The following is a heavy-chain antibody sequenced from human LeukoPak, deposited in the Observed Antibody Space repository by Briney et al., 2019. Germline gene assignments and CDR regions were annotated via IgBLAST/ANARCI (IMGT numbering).Heavy chain of an antibody. J-gene: IGHJ3*02. D-gene: IGHD3-22*01. Sequence: SETLSLTCTVSGGSISTYYWSWIRQPPGKGLEWIGYIYYSGSTKYSPSLKSRVTISVVTSKYQFSLKLSSETAADTAVYYCAGGVNYYDSSGYTHTSFDIWGQGTLVTVSS. CDR3: AGGVNYYDSSGYTHTSFDI. CDR2: IYYSGST. V-gene: IGHV4-59*01. CDR1: GGSISTYY.